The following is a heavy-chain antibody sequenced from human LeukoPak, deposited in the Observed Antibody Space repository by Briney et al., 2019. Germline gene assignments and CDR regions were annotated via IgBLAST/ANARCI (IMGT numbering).Heavy chain of an antibody. Sequence: ASVKVSCKASGYTFTGYYMHWVRQAPGQGLEWMGRIFFTLGSGTFAQKLQGRVRFSADKATNTAYMELSSLRPEDTAIYYCARVDHDSRPYSHRGPQNWFDPWGQGTRVTVSS. D-gene: IGHD3-22*01. J-gene: IGHJ5*02. CDR3: ARVDHDSRPYSHRGPQNWFDP. CDR1: GYTFTGYY. V-gene: IGHV1-69*08. CDR2: IFFTLGSG.